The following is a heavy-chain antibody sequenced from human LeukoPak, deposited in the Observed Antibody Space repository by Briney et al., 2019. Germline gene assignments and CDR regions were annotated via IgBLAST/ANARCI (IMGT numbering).Heavy chain of an antibody. D-gene: IGHD3-22*01. CDR2: INPNSGGT. CDR3: ARGVRTMIVVVTPPGYMDV. J-gene: IGHJ6*03. CDR1: GYTFTGYY. Sequence: ASVKVSCKASGYTFTGYYMHWVRQAPGQGLEWMGWINPNSGGTNYAQKFQGRVTMTRDTSISTAYMELSRLRSDDTAVYYCARGVRTMIVVVTPPGYMDVWGKGTTVTISS. V-gene: IGHV1-2*02.